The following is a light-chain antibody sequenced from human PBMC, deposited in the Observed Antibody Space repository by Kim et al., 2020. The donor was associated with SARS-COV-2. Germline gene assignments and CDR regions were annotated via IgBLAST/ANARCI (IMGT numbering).Light chain of an antibody. Sequence: DIQMTQSPSSLSASVGDRVTLTCRASQDISNNLAWFQHKPGKAPKLLIYGASALHSEVPSRFSGSGTGTDFTLTISSLQPEDVATFYCQNYNSVPWTFGQGTKVEVK. CDR3: QNYNSVPWT. CDR1: QDISNN. CDR2: GAS. V-gene: IGKV1-27*01. J-gene: IGKJ1*01.